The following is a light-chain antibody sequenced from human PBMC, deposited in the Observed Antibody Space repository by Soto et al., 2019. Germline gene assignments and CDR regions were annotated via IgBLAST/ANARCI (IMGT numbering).Light chain of an antibody. CDR2: WAS. CDR3: QQYYGTPWT. J-gene: IGKJ1*01. V-gene: IGKV4-1*01. CDR1: QSVLYSSTNKNY. Sequence: DIVMTQSPDSLAVSLGERATINCKSSQSVLYSSTNKNYLAWYQQKPGQPPKLLIYWASTRESGVPDRFSGSGSGTDFTLTISSLQAEDVAVYYCQQYYGTPWTFGQGT.